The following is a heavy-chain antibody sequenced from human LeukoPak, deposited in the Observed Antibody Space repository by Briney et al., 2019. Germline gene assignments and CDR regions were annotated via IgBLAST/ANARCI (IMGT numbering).Heavy chain of an antibody. CDR3: ARDGGYSST. V-gene: IGHV3-48*01. CDR2: ITSSSSTV. D-gene: IGHD6-13*01. Sequence: PGGSLRLSCATSGFTFSSYSMNWVRQAPGKGLEYISYITSSSSTVFYADSVKGRFTVSRDNAKNSLYLQMSGLRAEDTAVYYCARDGGYSSTRGQGTLVTVSS. CDR1: GFTFSSYS. J-gene: IGHJ4*02.